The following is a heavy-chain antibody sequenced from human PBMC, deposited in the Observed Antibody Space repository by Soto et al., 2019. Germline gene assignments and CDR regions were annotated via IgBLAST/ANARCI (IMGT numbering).Heavy chain of an antibody. V-gene: IGHV2-26*01. CDR2: IFSNDEK. D-gene: IGHD5-18*01. CDR3: ARGAGYSYGYVYYYYGMDV. J-gene: IGHJ6*02. CDR1: GFSLSNARMG. Sequence: QVTLKESGPVLVKPTETLTLTCTVSGFSLSNARMGVSWIRQPPGKALEWLAHIFSNDEKSYSTSLKSRLTISKDTSKSQVVLTMTNMDPVDTATYYCARGAGYSYGYVYYYYGMDVWGQGTTVTVSS.